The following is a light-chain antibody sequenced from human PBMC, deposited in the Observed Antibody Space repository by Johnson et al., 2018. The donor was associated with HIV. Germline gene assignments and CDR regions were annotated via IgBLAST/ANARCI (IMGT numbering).Light chain of an antibody. CDR2: ENN. CDR1: SSNIGNNY. Sequence: VLTQPPSVSAAPGQKVTISCSGSSSNIGNNYVSWYQQLPGTAPKLLIYENNKRPSGIPDRFSGSKSGTSATLGITGLQTGDEADYYCGTWDSSLSADSYVFGSGTKVTVL. V-gene: IGLV1-51*02. J-gene: IGLJ1*01. CDR3: GTWDSSLSADSYV.